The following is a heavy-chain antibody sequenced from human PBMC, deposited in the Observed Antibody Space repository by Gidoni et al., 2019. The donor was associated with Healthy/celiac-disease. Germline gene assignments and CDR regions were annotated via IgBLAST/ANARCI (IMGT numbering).Heavy chain of an antibody. CDR1: VFTFSSYA. D-gene: IGHD6-13*01. CDR2: ISGSGGST. V-gene: IGHV3-23*01. Sequence: VQLLESGGGLVQPGGSLCLSCSSSVFTFSSYAMSWVRQAPGKGLEWVSSISGSGGSTYYADYVKGRFTSSRDNSKNTLYLKMNSLRAEDTAVYYCAKDPLVAAAADYGGQGTLVTGSS. J-gene: IGHJ4*02. CDR3: AKDPLVAAAADY.